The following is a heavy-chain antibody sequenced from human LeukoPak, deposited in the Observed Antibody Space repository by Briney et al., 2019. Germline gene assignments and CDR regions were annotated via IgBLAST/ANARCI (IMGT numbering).Heavy chain of an antibody. CDR2: ISGSGGST. D-gene: IGHD1-26*01. CDR3: AKSTVGATTLHDY. J-gene: IGHJ4*02. Sequence: GGSLRLSCAASGFTFSSYAMSWVRPAPGKGLEWVSAISGSGGSTYYADSAKGRFTISRDNSKNTLYLQMNSLRAEDTAVYYCAKSTVGATTLHDYWGQGTLVTVSS. V-gene: IGHV3-23*01. CDR1: GFTFSSYA.